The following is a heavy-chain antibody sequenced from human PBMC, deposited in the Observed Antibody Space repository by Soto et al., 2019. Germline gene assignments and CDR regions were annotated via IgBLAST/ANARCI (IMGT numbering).Heavy chain of an antibody. CDR2: IYYSGST. D-gene: IGHD4-17*01. Sequence: QVQLQESGPGLVKPSQTLSLTCTVSGGSISSGGYYWSWIRQHPGKGLEWIGYIYYSGSTYYNPSLKRRVTMSVDTSKNQFSLKLSSVTAADTAVYYCARRDDYGGNWFWYFDLWGRGTLVTVSS. V-gene: IGHV4-31*03. CDR3: ARRDDYGGNWFWYFDL. CDR1: GGSISSGGYY. J-gene: IGHJ2*01.